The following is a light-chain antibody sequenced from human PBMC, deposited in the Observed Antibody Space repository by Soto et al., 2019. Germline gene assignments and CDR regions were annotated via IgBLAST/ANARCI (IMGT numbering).Light chain of an antibody. CDR2: DAS. V-gene: IGKV3-11*01. Sequence: LFSPSPTTLSLSTGDRDTLSCRASQSVSSYLAWYQQKPGQAPRLLIYDASNRATGIPARFSGTGSGTDFTLTINTLEPEDFAVYYCQVRTNWSIAFGRGGRLE. CDR3: QVRTNWSIA. CDR1: QSVSSY. J-gene: IGKJ5*01.